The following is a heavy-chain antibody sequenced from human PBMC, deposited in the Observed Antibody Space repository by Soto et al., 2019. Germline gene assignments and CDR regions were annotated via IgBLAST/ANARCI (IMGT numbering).Heavy chain of an antibody. D-gene: IGHD5-18*01. V-gene: IGHV4-34*01. CDR3: SRVLIAGVTTD. CDR2: SNHVGNT. Sequence: QVQLQQWGAGLLKPSETLSLTCAVYGGSFSGYYWSWIRQPPGKGLEWIGESNHVGNTNYNPSLNRRVTMSVVPSKNQFSLVLSSVTAADTAVYYCSRVLIAGVTTDWGQGTLVLVSS. J-gene: IGHJ4*02. CDR1: GGSFSGYY.